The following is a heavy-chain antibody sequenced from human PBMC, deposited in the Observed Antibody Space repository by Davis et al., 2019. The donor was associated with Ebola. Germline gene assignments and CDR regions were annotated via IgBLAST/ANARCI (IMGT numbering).Heavy chain of an antibody. Sequence: SETLSLTCTVSGGSISSSSYYWSWIRQPPGKGLEWIGYMYYSGSTNYNPSPKSRVTISVDTSKNQFSLKLSSVTAADTAVYYCARDRRYFDWLLSRTGAFDIWGQGTMVTVSS. V-gene: IGHV4-61*01. D-gene: IGHD3-9*01. CDR1: GGSISSSSYY. J-gene: IGHJ3*02. CDR3: ARDRRYFDWLLSRTGAFDI. CDR2: MYYSGST.